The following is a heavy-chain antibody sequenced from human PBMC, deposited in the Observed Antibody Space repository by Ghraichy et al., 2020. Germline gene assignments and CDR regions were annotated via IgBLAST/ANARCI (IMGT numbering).Heavy chain of an antibody. J-gene: IGHJ4*02. Sequence: GESLNISCAASGFTVSSNYMSWVRQAPGKGLEWVSVIYSGGSTYYADSVKGRFTISRDNSKNTLYLQMNSLRAEDTAVYYCARRSGRSSGNYWGQGTLVTVSS. CDR3: ARRSGRSSGNY. CDR1: GFTVSSNY. V-gene: IGHV3-53*01. D-gene: IGHD6-19*01. CDR2: IYSGGST.